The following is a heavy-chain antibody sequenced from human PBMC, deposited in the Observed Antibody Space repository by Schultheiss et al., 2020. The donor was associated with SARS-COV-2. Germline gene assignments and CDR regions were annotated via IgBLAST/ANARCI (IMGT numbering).Heavy chain of an antibody. Sequence: GGSLRLSCAASGFTVSSNYMSWVRQAPGKGLEWVAVISYDGSNKYYADSVKGRFTISRDNSKNTLYLQMNSLRAEDTAVYYCAKDWTGTTSPPIYYYYGMDVWGQGTTVTVSS. D-gene: IGHD1-7*01. CDR1: GFTVSSNY. J-gene: IGHJ6*02. CDR3: AKDWTGTTSPPIYYYYGMDV. CDR2: ISYDGSNK. V-gene: IGHV3-30*18.